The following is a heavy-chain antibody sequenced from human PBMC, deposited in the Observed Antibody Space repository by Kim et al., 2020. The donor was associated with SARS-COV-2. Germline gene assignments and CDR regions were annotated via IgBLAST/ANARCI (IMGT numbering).Heavy chain of an antibody. CDR2: ISGSGGRT. D-gene: IGHD4-17*01. V-gene: IGHV3-23*01. J-gene: IGHJ4*02. CDR1: GFTFSRYA. CDR3: AKDLGSDYGDQVGY. Sequence: GGSPRLSCAASGFTFSRYAMTWVRQAPGKGLEWVSAISGSGGRTYYADSVKGRFTISRDQSRDTLSLQMNSLRADDTALYYCAKDLGSDYGDQVGYWGQGSLVTVSS.